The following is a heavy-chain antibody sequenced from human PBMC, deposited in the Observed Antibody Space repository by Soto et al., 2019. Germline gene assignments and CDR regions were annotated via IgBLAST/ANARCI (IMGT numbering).Heavy chain of an antibody. CDR2: IIPIFGTA. Sequence: QVQLVQSGAEVKKPGSSVKVSCKASGGTFSSYAISWVRQAPGQGLEWMGGIIPIFGTANYAQKFQGRVTITADESTSTAYMELSSLRSEDTAVYYCARALPAASAGGYYGMDVWGQGTTVTVSS. CDR3: ARALPAASAGGYYGMDV. D-gene: IGHD2-2*01. CDR1: GGTFSSYA. J-gene: IGHJ6*02. V-gene: IGHV1-69*01.